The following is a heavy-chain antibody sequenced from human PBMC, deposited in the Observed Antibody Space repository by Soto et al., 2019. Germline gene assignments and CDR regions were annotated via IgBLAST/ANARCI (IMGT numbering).Heavy chain of an antibody. J-gene: IGHJ4*02. V-gene: IGHV3-7*03. Sequence: GGSLRLSCASSGFTFSSYAMSLVRQAPGKELEWVSNINSDGGGTYYVDSVRGRFIISRDNAENSVYLQMNSLRAEDTAVYYCATDRGWQTFNYWGQGTLVTVS. CDR2: INSDGGGT. CDR1: GFTFSSYA. D-gene: IGHD3-10*01. CDR3: ATDRGWQTFNY.